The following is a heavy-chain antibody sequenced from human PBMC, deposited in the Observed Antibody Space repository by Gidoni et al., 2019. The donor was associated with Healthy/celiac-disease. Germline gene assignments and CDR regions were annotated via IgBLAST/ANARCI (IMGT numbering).Heavy chain of an antibody. J-gene: IGHJ4*02. V-gene: IGHV3-53*01. CDR1: GFAVSCSY. CDR3: ATERGMYDSSGYYSY. D-gene: IGHD3-22*01. CDR2: IYSGGST. Sequence: EVQLVESGGGLIQPGGSLRLCCAAYGFAVSCSYMGWVRQAPGKGLECVSVIYSGGSTYYADSVRGRFTISRDEFKNTLYLQMSSLRAEDTAVYYCATERGMYDSSGYYSYWGQGTLVTVSS.